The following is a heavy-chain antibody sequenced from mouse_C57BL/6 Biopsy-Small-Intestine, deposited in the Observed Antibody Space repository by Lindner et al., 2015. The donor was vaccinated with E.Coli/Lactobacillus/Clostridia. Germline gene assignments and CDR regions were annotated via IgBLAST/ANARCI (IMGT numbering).Heavy chain of an antibody. CDR2: IYPGDGDT. V-gene: IGHV1-80*01. Sequence: VQLQESGAELMKPGASVKLSCKATGYTFTGYWIEWVKQRPGKGLEWIGQIYPGDGDTNYNGKFKGKATLTADKSSSTAYMQLSSLTSEDSAVYFCARSGRPWFAYWGQGTLVTVSA. CDR3: ARSGRPWFAY. D-gene: IGHD3-1*01. J-gene: IGHJ3*01. CDR1: GYTFTGYW.